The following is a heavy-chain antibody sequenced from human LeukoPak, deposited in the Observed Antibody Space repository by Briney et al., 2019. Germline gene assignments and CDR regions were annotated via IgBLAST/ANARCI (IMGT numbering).Heavy chain of an antibody. CDR3: ARHRGGSYNSGYYSFDY. Sequence: SETLSLTCTVSGGSISTYYWSWIRQPPGRGLEWIGYISYTEGINYNPSLKGRITISVGTSKNQFSLKLSSVTAADTAVYYCARHRGGSYNSGYYSFDYWGQGTLVTVSS. CDR2: ISYTEGI. CDR1: GGSISTYY. D-gene: IGHD3-22*01. V-gene: IGHV4-59*08. J-gene: IGHJ4*02.